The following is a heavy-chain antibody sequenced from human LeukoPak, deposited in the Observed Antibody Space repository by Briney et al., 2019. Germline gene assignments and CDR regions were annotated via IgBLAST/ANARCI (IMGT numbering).Heavy chain of an antibody. D-gene: IGHD3-22*01. CDR2: IKQDGSEK. CDR1: GFTFSAYW. J-gene: IGHJ4*02. Sequence: GGSLSLSCAGSGFTFSAYWMSWLRQAPGKGLEGVANIKQDGSEKNYADSVKGRFTISRDNAENSLYLQMNSLRAEDTAVYYCPRVDRLDYWGQGTLVTVSS. CDR3: PRVDRLDY. V-gene: IGHV3-7*01.